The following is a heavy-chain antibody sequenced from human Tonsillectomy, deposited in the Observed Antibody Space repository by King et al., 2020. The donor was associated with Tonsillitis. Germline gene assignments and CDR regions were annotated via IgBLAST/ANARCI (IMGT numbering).Heavy chain of an antibody. Sequence: VQLVESGGGLVQPGGCMILFCAACGFTFISYWMQCVRQAPGKGLVGVSRINSDGSGTSYADSVKGRFTISRDNAKSTLFLQMNSLRAEDTAVYYCARGVGPGPSDYWGQGTLVAVSS. V-gene: IGHV3-74*01. J-gene: IGHJ4*02. CDR1: GFTFISYW. D-gene: IGHD1-26*01. CDR3: ARGVGPGPSDY. CDR2: INSDGSGT.